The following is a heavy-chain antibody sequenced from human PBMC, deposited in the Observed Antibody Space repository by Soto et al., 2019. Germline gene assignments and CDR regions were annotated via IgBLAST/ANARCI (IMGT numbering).Heavy chain of an antibody. CDR1: GGTFSSYA. CDR3: ARNDSSGPHAYYYYYGMDV. J-gene: IGHJ6*02. Sequence: GASVKVSCKASGGTFSSYAISWVRQAPGQGLEWMGGIIPIFGTANYAQKFQGRVTITADESTSTAYMELSSLRSEDTAVYYCARNDSSGPHAYYYYYGMDVWGQGTTVNVSS. V-gene: IGHV1-69*13. D-gene: IGHD3-22*01. CDR2: IIPIFGTA.